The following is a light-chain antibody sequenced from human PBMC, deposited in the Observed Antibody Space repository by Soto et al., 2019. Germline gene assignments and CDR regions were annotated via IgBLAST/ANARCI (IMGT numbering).Light chain of an antibody. J-gene: IGKJ5*01. CDR3: QQRSSWPLT. V-gene: IGKV3-15*01. CDR1: QSVSSN. Sequence: EILMTQSPVTLSVSPGERATLSCRASQSVSSNLAWYQQKPGQAPSLLIYGAFTRATGIPARFSGTGSGTEFTLTISSLQSEDFALYYCQQRSSWPLTFGQGTRLEIQ. CDR2: GAF.